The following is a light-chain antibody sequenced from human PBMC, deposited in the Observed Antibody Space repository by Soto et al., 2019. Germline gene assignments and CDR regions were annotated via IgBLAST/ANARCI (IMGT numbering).Light chain of an antibody. V-gene: IGKV3-20*01. J-gene: IGKJ1*01. CDR2: GAS. CDR1: QSVSSSY. Sequence: EIVLTQSPGTLSLSPGERATLSCRASQSVSSSYLAWYQQKPRHAPRLLIYGASSTTTGIPDRFSGSGSGKYFTLTSSSLEHEYFILYYCQQYGSSPTFGRGTKVEIK. CDR3: QQYGSSPT.